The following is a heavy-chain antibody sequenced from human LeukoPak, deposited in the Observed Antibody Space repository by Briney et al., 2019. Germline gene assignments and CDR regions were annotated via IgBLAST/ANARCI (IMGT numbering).Heavy chain of an antibody. CDR3: ARVSRGDDILY. V-gene: IGHV4-38-2*02. J-gene: IGHJ4*02. CDR1: NYSITSGYY. CDR2: IYHSGTT. D-gene: IGHD3-9*01. Sequence: SETLSLTCNVSNYSITSGYYWGWIRQPPGKGLEWIGSIYHSGTTYYNPSLKSRVTISVDTSKNQFSLNLSTVTAADTAVYYCARVSRGDDILYWGQGTLVTVSS.